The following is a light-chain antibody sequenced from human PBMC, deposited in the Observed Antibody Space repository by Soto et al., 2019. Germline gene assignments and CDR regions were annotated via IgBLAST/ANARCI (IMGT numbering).Light chain of an antibody. CDR3: CSSAGSYTFV. J-gene: IGLJ1*01. Sequence: QSALTHPRSLSGSPGQSVTISCTGTSSDVGVYNYVSWYQQYPGKAPKIMIYDVSKRPSGVPDRFSGSKSDNTASLTISGLQAEDEADYYCCSSAGSYTFVFGIGTKVTVL. V-gene: IGLV2-11*01. CDR1: SSDVGVYNY. CDR2: DVS.